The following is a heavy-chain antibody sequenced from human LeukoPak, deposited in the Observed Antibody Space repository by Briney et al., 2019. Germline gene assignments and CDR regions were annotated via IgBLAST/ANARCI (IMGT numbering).Heavy chain of an antibody. V-gene: IGHV3-66*01. D-gene: IGHD3-22*01. CDR3: ARGRGDYDSSGYWGIDY. CDR1: GFTVSSNY. Sequence: GGSLRLSCAASGFTVSSNYMSWVRQAPGKGLEWVSVIYSGGSTYYADSVKGRFTISRDNSKNTLYLQMNSLRAEDTAVYYCARGRGDYDSSGYWGIDYWGQGTLVTVSS. CDR2: IYSGGST. J-gene: IGHJ4*02.